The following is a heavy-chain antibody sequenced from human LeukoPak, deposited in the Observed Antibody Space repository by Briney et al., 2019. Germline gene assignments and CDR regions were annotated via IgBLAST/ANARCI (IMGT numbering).Heavy chain of an antibody. CDR2: IDSDTYGNTI. D-gene: IGHD4-17*01. CDR3: ARDRDYAFDY. J-gene: IGHJ4*02. V-gene: IGHV3-48*02. CDR1: GFSVSQHE. Sequence: GGSLRLSCAASGFSVSQHEMHWVRQAPGKGLEWISYIDSDTYGNTIYYPHTVKGRFTISRDNAKNSLYLQMDSLRDEDTAVYYCARDRDYAFDYWGQGTLVTVSS.